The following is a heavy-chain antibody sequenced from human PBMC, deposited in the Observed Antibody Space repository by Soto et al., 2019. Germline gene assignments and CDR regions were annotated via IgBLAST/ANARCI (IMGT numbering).Heavy chain of an antibody. CDR1: GFTFSSYG. CDR3: ARDLASTTIPNY. CDR2: IRYDGSNK. J-gene: IGHJ4*02. Sequence: GGSLRLSCAASGFTFSSYGMHWVRQAPGKGLEWVAVIRYDGSNKYYADSVKGRFTISRDNAKNTLYLQMNSLRAEDTAVYYCARDLASTTIPNYWGQGTLVTVSS. V-gene: IGHV3-33*01. D-gene: IGHD4-17*01.